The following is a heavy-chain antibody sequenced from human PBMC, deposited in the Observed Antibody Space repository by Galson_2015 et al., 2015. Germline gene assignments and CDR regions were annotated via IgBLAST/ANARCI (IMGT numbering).Heavy chain of an antibody. V-gene: IGHV1-18*01. CDR3: ARDTWAAAQRRHDY. D-gene: IGHD6-13*01. J-gene: IGHJ4*02. CDR2: ISTSNGNT. Sequence: SVKVSCKASGYTFTSFGISWVRQAPGQGLEWMGWISTSNGNTNYAQKLQGRVTMTADTSTTTAYMELRSLRSDDTAVYYCARDTWAAAQRRHDYWGQGTLVTVSS. CDR1: GYTFTSFG.